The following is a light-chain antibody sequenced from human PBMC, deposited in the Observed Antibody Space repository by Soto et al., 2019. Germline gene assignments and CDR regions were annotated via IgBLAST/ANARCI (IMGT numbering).Light chain of an antibody. Sequence: QSVLTQPPSASGTPGQRVTISCSGSTSNIGKNFVYWYQQLPGMAPRLLIYKNDQRPSGVPDRFSGSKSGTSASLAISGVRSEDEADYFWAVWDDSLTAYLFGSGTKLTVL. V-gene: IGLV1-47*01. CDR1: TSNIGKNF. J-gene: IGLJ1*01. CDR2: KND. CDR3: AVWDDSLTAYL.